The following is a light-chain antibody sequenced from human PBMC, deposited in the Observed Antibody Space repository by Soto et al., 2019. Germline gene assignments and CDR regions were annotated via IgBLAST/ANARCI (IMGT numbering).Light chain of an antibody. J-gene: IGLJ3*02. CDR1: SSDVGSYNL. V-gene: IGLV2-14*02. CDR3: SSYTSSSTRV. Sequence: QAALTQPASVSGSPGQSITISCTGTSSDVGSYNLVSWYQQHPGKAPKLMIYEVSNRPSGVSNRFSGSKSGNTASLTISGLQAEDEADYYCSSYTSSSTRVFGGGTK. CDR2: EVS.